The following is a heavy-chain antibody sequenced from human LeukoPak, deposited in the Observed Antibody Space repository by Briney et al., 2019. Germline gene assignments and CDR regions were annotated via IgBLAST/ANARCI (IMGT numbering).Heavy chain of an antibody. J-gene: IGHJ4*02. Sequence: SETLSLTCTVSGDSISSYYWSWIRQPPGKGLEWIGYIYYSGSTNYNPSLKSRVTISVDTSKNQFSLKLSSVTAADTAVYYCARTRGSYEIDYWGQGTLVTVSS. V-gene: IGHV4-59*01. CDR2: IYYSGST. CDR1: GDSISSYY. CDR3: ARTRGSYEIDY. D-gene: IGHD1-26*01.